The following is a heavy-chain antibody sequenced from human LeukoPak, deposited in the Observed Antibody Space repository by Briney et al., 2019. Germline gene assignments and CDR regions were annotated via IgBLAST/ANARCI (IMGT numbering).Heavy chain of an antibody. CDR1: GYTFTTYA. CDR2: ISAYNGNT. D-gene: IGHD3-3*01. V-gene: IGHV1-18*01. CDR3: ARDHVQANYYDFWSGLTSFDY. Sequence: GASVKVSCKASGYTFTTYAMHWVRQAPGQGLEWMGWISAYNGNTNYAQKLQGRVTMTTDTSTSTAYMELRSLRSDDTAVYYCARDHVQANYYDFWSGLTSFDYWGQGTLVTVSS. J-gene: IGHJ4*02.